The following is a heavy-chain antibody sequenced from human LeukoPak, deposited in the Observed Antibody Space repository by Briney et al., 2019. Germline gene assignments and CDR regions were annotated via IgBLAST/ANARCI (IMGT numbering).Heavy chain of an antibody. D-gene: IGHD5-18*01. V-gene: IGHV3-74*01. CDR3: ARGNTAMVT. Sequence: GGSLRLSCAASGFTFSSYWMHWVRQAPGKGLVWVSRINRDGSTTTYADSVKGRLTISRDNAKNTLYLQMNSLRAEDTAVYYCARGNTAMVTWGQGTLVTVSS. CDR2: INRDGSTT. CDR1: GFTFSSYW. J-gene: IGHJ4*02.